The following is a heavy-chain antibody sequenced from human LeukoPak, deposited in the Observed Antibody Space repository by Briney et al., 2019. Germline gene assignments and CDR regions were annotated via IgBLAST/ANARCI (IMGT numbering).Heavy chain of an antibody. V-gene: IGHV4-59*12. J-gene: IGHJ3*02. CDR3: ARAGYDILTGYCGAFDI. D-gene: IGHD3-9*01. Sequence: PSETLSLTCTVSGGSIAGFYWSWFRQSPGKGLEWIGYMYYSGSTYYNPSLKSRVSLSVDTSKNQFSLKLSSVTAADTAVYYCARAGYDILTGYCGAFDIWGQGTMVIVSS. CDR1: GGSIAGFY. CDR2: MYYSGST.